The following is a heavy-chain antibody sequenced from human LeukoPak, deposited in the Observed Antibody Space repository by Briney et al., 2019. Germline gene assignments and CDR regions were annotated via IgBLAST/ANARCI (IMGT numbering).Heavy chain of an antibody. Sequence: PGGSLRLSCAASGITFSSYGMSWVRQAPGKGLEWVSYISDSSTTIYYSDSVKGRFTISRDNAKNSLYLQMNSLRAEDTAIYYCARGVDCSGDYCYSNYWGQGTLVTVSS. CDR3: ARGVDCSGDYCYSNY. CDR2: ISDSSTTI. CDR1: GITFSSYG. J-gene: IGHJ4*02. V-gene: IGHV3-48*01. D-gene: IGHD2-15*01.